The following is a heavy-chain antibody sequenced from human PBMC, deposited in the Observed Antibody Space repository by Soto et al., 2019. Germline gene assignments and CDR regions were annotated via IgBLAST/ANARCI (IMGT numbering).Heavy chain of an antibody. CDR3: ARDMRLVGFGEYDL. V-gene: IGHV3-53*04. CDR2: IYRDGTT. J-gene: IGHJ2*01. Sequence: EVQLEESGGDLVLPGGSLRLSCAASGFTVSSYYMSWVRQAPGKGLEWVSLIYRDGTTYYGDSVKGRFTISRHNSQNTVYLQRNSLRPEDTAVYYCARDMRLVGFGEYDLWGRGTLVRVSS. D-gene: IGHD3-10*01. CDR1: GFTVSSYY.